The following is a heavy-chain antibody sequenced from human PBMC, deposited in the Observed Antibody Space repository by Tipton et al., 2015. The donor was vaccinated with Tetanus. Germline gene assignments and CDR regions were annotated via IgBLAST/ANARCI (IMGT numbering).Heavy chain of an antibody. CDR1: GFAFGDYY. CDR3: ARDGERDYGWFDY. D-gene: IGHD4-17*01. J-gene: IGHJ4*02. V-gene: IGHV3-11*01. CDR2: ISSSGSTI. Sequence: SLRLSCAASGFAFGDYYMSWIRQAPGKGLEWVSYISSSGSTIYYADSVKGRFTISRDNAKTSLYLQMNSLRAEDTAVYYCARDGERDYGWFDYWGQGTLVTVSS.